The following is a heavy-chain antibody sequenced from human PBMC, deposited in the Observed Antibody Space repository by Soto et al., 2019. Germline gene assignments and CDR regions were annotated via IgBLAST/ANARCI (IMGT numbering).Heavy chain of an antibody. J-gene: IGHJ4*02. CDR2: SSDRRTGNT. Sequence: GSLRLSCAASGFTFSSYTLNWVRRAPGKGLEWVATSSDRRTGNTHYSDSVRGRFTLSRDYSRNILFLQMDSLRADDTALYYCTTWLTAHFDYWGRGTQVTVSS. CDR1: GFTFSSYT. V-gene: IGHV3-23*01. CDR3: TTWLTAHFDY. D-gene: IGHD2-21*02.